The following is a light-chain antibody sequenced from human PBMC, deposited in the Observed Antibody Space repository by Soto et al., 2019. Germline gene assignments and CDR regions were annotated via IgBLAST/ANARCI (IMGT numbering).Light chain of an antibody. Sequence: EIVLTQSPGTLSLSPGERATLSCRASQSVSSSYLAWYQQKPGQPPRLLIYGASSRATGIPDRFSGSGSGTDFTLTISRLGPEDFAVYYCHQYGSSPLTFGGGTKVEIK. CDR2: GAS. V-gene: IGKV3-20*01. CDR3: HQYGSSPLT. J-gene: IGKJ4*01. CDR1: QSVSSSY.